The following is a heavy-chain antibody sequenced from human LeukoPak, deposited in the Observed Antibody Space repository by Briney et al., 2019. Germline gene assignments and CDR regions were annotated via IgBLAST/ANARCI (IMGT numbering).Heavy chain of an antibody. CDR2: IYTSGRT. J-gene: IGHJ5*02. V-gene: IGHV4-61*02. CDR1: GGSISSGSYY. Sequence: SQTLSLTCTVSGGSISSGSYYWSWIRQPAGKGLEWIGRIYTSGRTNYNPPLKSRVTISVDTSKNQFSLKLSSVTAADTAVYYCARGYDSSGYYYDNWFDLWGQGTLVTVSS. D-gene: IGHD3-22*01. CDR3: ARGYDSSGYYYDNWFDL.